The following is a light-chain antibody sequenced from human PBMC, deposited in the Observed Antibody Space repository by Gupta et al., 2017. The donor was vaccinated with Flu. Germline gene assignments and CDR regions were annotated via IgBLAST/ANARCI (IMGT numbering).Light chain of an antibody. CDR1: NVGTKS. J-gene: IGLJ2*01. CDR2: DDS. V-gene: IGLV3-21*02. CDR3: QLWVVVRDHQGV. Sequence: SYVLNQPPSVSVAPGQTAKITCGGNNVGTKSVHWYQRKSGQAPVLVVYDDSDRPSGIPERFSGSNSGSTATLTISGVEAGDEADYYCQLWVVVRDHQGVFGGVTKLTVL.